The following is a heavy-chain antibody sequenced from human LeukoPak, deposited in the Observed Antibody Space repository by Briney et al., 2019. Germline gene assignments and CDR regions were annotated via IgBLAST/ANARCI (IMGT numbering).Heavy chain of an antibody. Sequence: GGSLRLSCAASGFTFSSYGMHWVRQAPGKGLEWVAFIRYDGSNKYYADSVKGRFTISRDNSKNTLYLQMNSLRAEDTAVYYCARDSYYCSSTSCYRRRGYFDYWGQGTLVTVSS. J-gene: IGHJ4*02. CDR1: GFTFSSYG. V-gene: IGHV3-30*02. CDR3: ARDSYYCSSTSCYRRRGYFDY. CDR2: IRYDGSNK. D-gene: IGHD2-2*01.